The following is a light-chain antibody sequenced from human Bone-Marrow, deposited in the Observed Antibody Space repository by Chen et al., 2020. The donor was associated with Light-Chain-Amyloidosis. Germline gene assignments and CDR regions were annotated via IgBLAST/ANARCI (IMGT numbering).Light chain of an antibody. Sequence: AIQMTQSPSSLSASVGDRVTITCRASQGIRTDLGWYQQKPGKAPKLLIYAASSLESGVPSRFSGGGSDTDFTLTISSLQPEDFATYYCLQDYFYPPTFGHGTKVEIK. CDR3: LQDYFYPPT. CDR1: QGIRTD. CDR2: AAS. J-gene: IGKJ1*01. V-gene: IGKV1-6*01.